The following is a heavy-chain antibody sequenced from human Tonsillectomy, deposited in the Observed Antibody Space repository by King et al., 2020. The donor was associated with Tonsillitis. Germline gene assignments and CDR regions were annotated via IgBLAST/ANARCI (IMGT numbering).Heavy chain of an antibody. CDR3: STGDHYHGSSSYYYAQGSWFDP. CDR1: GDTFTDYY. D-gene: IGHD3-22*01. CDR2: INPKNGDT. J-gene: IGHJ5*02. V-gene: IGHV1-2*02. Sequence: QLVQSGAEVRKPGASVKVSCKASGDTFTDYYMQWVRQAPGQGLEWMGWINPKNGDTELAQNFQGRVTLTRDTSISTAYMELTSLPSDDTAVYYCSTGDHYHGSSSYYYAQGSWFDPWGQGTLVTVSS.